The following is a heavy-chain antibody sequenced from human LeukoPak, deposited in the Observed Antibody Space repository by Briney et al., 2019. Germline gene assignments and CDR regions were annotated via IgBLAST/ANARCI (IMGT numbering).Heavy chain of an antibody. CDR3: AKGGMAAVAGFVDY. V-gene: IGHV3-9*03. Sequence: GRSLRLSCAASGFTFDDYAMHWVRQAPGKGLEWVSGISWNSGSIGYADSVKGRFTISRDNAKNSLYLQMNSLRAEDMALYYCAKGGMAAVAGFVDYWGQGTLVTVSS. D-gene: IGHD6-19*01. J-gene: IGHJ4*02. CDR2: ISWNSGSI. CDR1: GFTFDDYA.